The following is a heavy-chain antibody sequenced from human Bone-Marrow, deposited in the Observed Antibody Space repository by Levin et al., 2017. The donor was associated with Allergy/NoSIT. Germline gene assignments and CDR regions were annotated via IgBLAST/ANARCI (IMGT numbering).Heavy chain of an antibody. CDR2: IYYSGST. V-gene: IGHV4-59*08. J-gene: IGHJ6*02. CDR1: GASISSFY. D-gene: IGHD3-10*01. Sequence: NPSETLSLTCTVSGASISSFYWSWIRQPPGKELEWIGYIYYSGSTNYNPSLKSRVTISIDTSKNQFSLKLSSVTAADTAVYYCARHETYYYGSGSFSSGMDVWGQGTTVTVSS. CDR3: ARHETYYYGSGSFSSGMDV.